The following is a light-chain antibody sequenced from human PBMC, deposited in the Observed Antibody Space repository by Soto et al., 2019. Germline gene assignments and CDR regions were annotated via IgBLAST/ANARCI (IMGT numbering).Light chain of an antibody. Sequence: EIVLTQSPATLSLSPGERATLSCRASQFINTYVAWYQHRPGQGPRLLIYEASKRATGIPARFSGSGSGTDFTLTISSLVPEDFGIYYCQQRHTWPTTFGGGAKVEI. CDR2: EAS. J-gene: IGKJ4*01. V-gene: IGKV3-11*01. CDR1: QFINTY. CDR3: QQRHTWPTT.